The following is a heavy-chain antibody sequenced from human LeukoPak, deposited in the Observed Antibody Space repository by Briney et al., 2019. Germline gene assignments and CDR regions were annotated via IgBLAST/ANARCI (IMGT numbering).Heavy chain of an antibody. CDR2: MNPNSGNT. D-gene: IGHD2-2*01. CDR1: GYTFTSYD. V-gene: IGHV1-8*03. Sequence: ASVKVSCKASGYTFTSYDINWVRQATGQGLEWMGWMNPNSGNTGYAQKFQGRVTITRNTSISTAYMELSSLRSEDTAVYYCAINYCSSTSCYYAFDIWGQGTMVTVSS. J-gene: IGHJ3*02. CDR3: AINYCSSTSCYYAFDI.